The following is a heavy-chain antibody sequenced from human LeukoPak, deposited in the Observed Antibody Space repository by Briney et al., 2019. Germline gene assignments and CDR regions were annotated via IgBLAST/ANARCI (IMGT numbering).Heavy chain of an antibody. CDR3: ARAPPEARDFWSGYYPFDY. CDR2: ISAYNGNT. V-gene: IGHV1-18*01. Sequence: GASVKVSCKASGYTFTSYGISWVRQAPGQGLEWMGWISAYNGNTNYAQKLQGRVTMTTDTSTRTAYMEVRGLSPDDTAVYYCARAPPEARDFWSGYYPFDYWGQGTLVTVSS. CDR1: GYTFTSYG. J-gene: IGHJ4*02. D-gene: IGHD3-3*01.